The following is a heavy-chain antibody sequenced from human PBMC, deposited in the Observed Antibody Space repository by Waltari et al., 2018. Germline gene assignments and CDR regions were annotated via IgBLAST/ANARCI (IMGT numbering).Heavy chain of an antibody. Sequence: EVQLVESGGGLVKPGGSLRLSGAASGSPFSSFPCHWVRQAPGKGLEWVSSISSSSSYIYYADSVKGRFTISRDNAKNSLYLQMNSLRAEDTAVYYCARESIAAAGNDAFDIWGQGTMVTVSS. CDR3: ARESIAAAGNDAFDI. CDR2: ISSSSSYI. CDR1: GSPFSSFP. V-gene: IGHV3-21*01. D-gene: IGHD6-13*01. J-gene: IGHJ3*02.